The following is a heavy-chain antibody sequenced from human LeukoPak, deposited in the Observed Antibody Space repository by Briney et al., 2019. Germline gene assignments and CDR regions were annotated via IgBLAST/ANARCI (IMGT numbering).Heavy chain of an antibody. CDR3: ASASGIAGTYGMHV. D-gene: IGHD6-13*01. CDR2: IYSGDST. Sequence: GSLRLSCAASGFTVSRNSMTWVRQAPGKGLEWVSVIYSGDSTYYADSVKGRFTISRDNSKNTLYLQMNSLRAEDTAVYYCASASGIAGTYGMHVWGQGTTVTVSS. V-gene: IGHV3-66*01. J-gene: IGHJ6*02. CDR1: GFTVSRNS.